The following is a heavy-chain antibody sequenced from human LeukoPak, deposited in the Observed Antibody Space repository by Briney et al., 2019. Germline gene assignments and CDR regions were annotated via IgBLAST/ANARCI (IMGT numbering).Heavy chain of an antibody. CDR1: GYTFTGYY. CDR2: INPSGGST. J-gene: IGHJ4*02. V-gene: IGHV1-46*01. Sequence: ASVKVSCKASGYTFTGYYMHWVRQAPGQGLEWMGIINPSGGSTTYAQKFQGRVTITADGSTNTAYMELRSLRTEDTAVYYCARGNSALRFLEWTYWGQGTLVTVSS. D-gene: IGHD3-3*01. CDR3: ARGNSALRFLEWTY.